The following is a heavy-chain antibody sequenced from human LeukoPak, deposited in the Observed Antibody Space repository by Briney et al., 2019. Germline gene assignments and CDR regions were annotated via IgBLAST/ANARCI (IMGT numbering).Heavy chain of an antibody. V-gene: IGHV4-34*11. CDR2: IHYRGTT. Sequence: SETLSLTCAVYGGSFSGYYWSWIRQSPGKGLEWIGYIHYRGTTDYNPSLKSRVTMSVDTSKNQFSLKLNSVTAADTAVYFCASGHFSGTYSSPFGYWGQGTLVTVST. CDR1: GGSFSGYY. J-gene: IGHJ4*02. D-gene: IGHD1-26*01. CDR3: ASGHFSGTYSSPFGY.